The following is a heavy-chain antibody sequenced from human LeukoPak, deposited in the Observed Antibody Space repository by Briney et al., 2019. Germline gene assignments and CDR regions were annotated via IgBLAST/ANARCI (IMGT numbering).Heavy chain of an antibody. J-gene: IGHJ5*02. D-gene: IGHD3-16*01. CDR1: GYTFTSYG. CDR2: MNPNSGNT. V-gene: IGHV1-8*02. CDR3: ARGAYRHNWFDP. Sequence: ASVKVSCKASGYTFTSYGINWVRQATGQGLEWMGWMNPNSGNTGYAQKFQGRVTMTRNTSISTAYMELSSLRSEDTAVYYCARGAYRHNWFDPWGQGTLVTVSS.